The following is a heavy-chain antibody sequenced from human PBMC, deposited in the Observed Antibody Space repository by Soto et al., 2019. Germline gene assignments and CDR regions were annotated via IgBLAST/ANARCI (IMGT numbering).Heavy chain of an antibody. CDR2: ISGGGGST. CDR3: AKALESGYYYYYMDV. J-gene: IGHJ6*03. D-gene: IGHD3-3*01. Sequence: EVQLLESGGGLVQPGGSLRLSCAASGFTFSSYAMSWVRQAPGKGLEWVSTISGGGGSTYYGDSVKGRFTNSRDNSKNTLFLQMNGLRADDTAVYYCAKALESGYYYYYMDVWGKGTTVTVSS. V-gene: IGHV3-23*01. CDR1: GFTFSSYA.